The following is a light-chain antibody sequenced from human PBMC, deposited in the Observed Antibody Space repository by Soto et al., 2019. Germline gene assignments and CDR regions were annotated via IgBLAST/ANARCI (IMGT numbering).Light chain of an antibody. Sequence: QSALTQPRSVSGSPGQSVTVSCTGTSSDVGGYNYVTWYQQHPGKAPKLMISDVNKRPSGVPDRFSGTKAGNTASLTISGLQADDEATYYCCSVAGRIFVFGTGTKVTVL. CDR1: SSDVGGYNY. J-gene: IGLJ1*01. V-gene: IGLV2-11*01. CDR2: DVN. CDR3: CSVAGRIFV.